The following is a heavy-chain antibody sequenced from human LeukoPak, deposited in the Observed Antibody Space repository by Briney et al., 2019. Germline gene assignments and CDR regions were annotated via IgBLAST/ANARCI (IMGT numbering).Heavy chain of an antibody. Sequence: ASVKVSCKXSGGTFSSYAISWVRQAPGQGLEWMGGIIPIFGTANYAQKFQGRVTITADESTSTAYMELSSLRSEDTAVYYCARINYYYYYMDVWGKGTTVTVSS. CDR2: IIPIFGTA. CDR3: ARINYYYYYMDV. V-gene: IGHV1-69*13. CDR1: GGTFSSYA. J-gene: IGHJ6*03.